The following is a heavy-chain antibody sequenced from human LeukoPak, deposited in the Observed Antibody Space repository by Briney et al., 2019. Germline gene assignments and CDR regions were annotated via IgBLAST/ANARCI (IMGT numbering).Heavy chain of an antibody. CDR3: ARGSARDYGDYGTAFGFDY. Sequence: MSSETLSLTCAVYGGSFSGYYWSWIRQPPGKGLEWIGEINHSGSTNYNPSLKSRVTISVDTSKNQFSLKLSSVTAADTAVYYCARGSARDYGDYGTAFGFDYWGQGTLVTVSS. J-gene: IGHJ4*02. D-gene: IGHD4-17*01. V-gene: IGHV4-34*01. CDR1: GGSFSGYY. CDR2: INHSGST.